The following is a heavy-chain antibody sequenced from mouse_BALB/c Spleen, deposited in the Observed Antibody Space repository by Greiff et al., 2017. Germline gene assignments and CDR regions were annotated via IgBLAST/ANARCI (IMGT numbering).Heavy chain of an antibody. D-gene: IGHD1-2*01. CDR3: ARSLLRLWYFDV. CDR1: GYSITSDYA. Sequence: EVKLEESGPGLVKPSQSLSLTCTVTGYSITSDYAWNWIRQFPGNKLEWMGYISYSGSTSYNPSLKSRISITRDTSKNQFFLQLNSVTTEDTATYYCARSLLRLWYFDVWGAGTTVTVSS. CDR2: ISYSGST. V-gene: IGHV3-2*02. J-gene: IGHJ1*01.